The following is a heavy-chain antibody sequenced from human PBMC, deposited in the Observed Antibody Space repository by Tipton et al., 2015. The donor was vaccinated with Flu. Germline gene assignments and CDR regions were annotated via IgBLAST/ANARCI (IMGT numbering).Heavy chain of an antibody. CDR3: SANHYNDSSGYYFGVGAFDI. CDR1: GYTFTSYG. J-gene: IGHJ3*02. Sequence: QLVQSGAEVKKPGASVKVSCKASGYTFTSYGISWVRQAPGQGLEWMGWISAYNGNTNYAQKPQGRVTMTTDTSTSTAYMELRSLRSDDTAVYYCSANHYNDSSGYYFGVGAFDIWGQGTMVTVSS. D-gene: IGHD3-22*01. V-gene: IGHV1-18*01. CDR2: ISAYNGNT.